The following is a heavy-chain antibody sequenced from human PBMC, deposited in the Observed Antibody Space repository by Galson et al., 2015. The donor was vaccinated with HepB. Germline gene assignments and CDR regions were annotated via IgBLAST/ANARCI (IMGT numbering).Heavy chain of an antibody. V-gene: IGHV1-2*02. Sequence: SVMVSCKASGYTFTGYYMHWVRQAPGQGLEWMGWINPNSGGTNYAQNFQGRVTMTRDTSINTAYMELSRLRSDDTAVYYCMRAAPDLYSSSSSWFDPWGQGTLVTVSS. CDR1: GYTFTGYY. CDR3: MRAAPDLYSSSSSWFDP. J-gene: IGHJ5*02. CDR2: INPNSGGT. D-gene: IGHD6-6*01.